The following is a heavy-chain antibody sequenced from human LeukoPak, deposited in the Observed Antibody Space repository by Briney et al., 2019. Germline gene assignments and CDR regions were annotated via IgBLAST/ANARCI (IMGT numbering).Heavy chain of an antibody. Sequence: ASVKVSCKVSGYTFTKNFLHWVRQAPGQGLEWMGWINPNDGGTLYAQKFQGRVTMTTDTSIATAYMEMSTLTSDDTAVYYCARDDYGDLQYFENWGQGTLVTVSS. V-gene: IGHV1-2*02. CDR1: GYTFTKNF. CDR3: ARDDYGDLQYFEN. J-gene: IGHJ4*02. CDR2: INPNDGGT. D-gene: IGHD4-17*01.